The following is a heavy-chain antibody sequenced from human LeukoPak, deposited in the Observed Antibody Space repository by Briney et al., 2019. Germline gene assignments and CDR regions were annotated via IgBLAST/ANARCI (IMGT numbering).Heavy chain of an antibody. D-gene: IGHD6-13*01. V-gene: IGHV3-23*01. CDR3: AILPGYSSSWYEVDY. CDR1: GFTFSSYA. CDR2: ISGSGGST. Sequence: PGGSLRLSCAASGFTFSSYAMSWVRQAPGKGLEWVSGISGSGGSTYYADSVKGRFTISRDNSKNTLYLQMNSPRAEDTAVYYCAILPGYSSSWYEVDYWGPGTLVTVSS. J-gene: IGHJ4*02.